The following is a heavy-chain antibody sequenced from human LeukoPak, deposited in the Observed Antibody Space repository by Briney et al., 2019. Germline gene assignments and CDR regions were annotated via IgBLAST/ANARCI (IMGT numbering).Heavy chain of an antibody. Sequence: SQTLSLTCTVSGGSISSGSYYWSWIRQPAGKGLEWIGRIYTSGSTNYNPSLKSRVAISVDTSKNQFSLKLSSVTAADTAVYYCARASGSYYGRGHYFDYWSQGTLVTVSS. CDR1: GGSISSGSYY. CDR2: IYTSGST. CDR3: ARASGSYYGRGHYFDY. J-gene: IGHJ4*02. D-gene: IGHD1-26*01. V-gene: IGHV4-61*02.